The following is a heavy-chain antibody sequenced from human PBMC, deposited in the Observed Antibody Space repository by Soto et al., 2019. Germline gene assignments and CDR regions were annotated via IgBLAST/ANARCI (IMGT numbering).Heavy chain of an antibody. CDR1: GYTLTELS. D-gene: IGHD4-17*01. Sequence: ASVKVSCKVSGYTLTELSMHWVRQAPGKGLEWMGGFDPEDGETIYAQKFQGRVTMTEDTSTDTAYMELSSLRSEDTAVYYCATGDRYGDSWGDAFDIWGQGTMVTVSS. CDR3: ATGDRYGDSWGDAFDI. CDR2: FDPEDGET. J-gene: IGHJ3*02. V-gene: IGHV1-24*01.